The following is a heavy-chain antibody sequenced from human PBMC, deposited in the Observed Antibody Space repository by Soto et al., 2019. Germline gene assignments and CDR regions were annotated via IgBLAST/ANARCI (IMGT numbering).Heavy chain of an antibody. V-gene: IGHV4-59*08. CDR1: GGSISTYY. Sequence: SETLSLTCTVSGGSISTYYWGWFRQPPGKGLEWIGYIYYSGSTNYNPSLKSRVTISVDTSKNQFSLKLSSVTAADTAVYYCARWGDLAALDAFDIWGQGTMVTVSS. CDR2: IYYSGST. CDR3: ARWGDLAALDAFDI. D-gene: IGHD2-15*01. J-gene: IGHJ3*02.